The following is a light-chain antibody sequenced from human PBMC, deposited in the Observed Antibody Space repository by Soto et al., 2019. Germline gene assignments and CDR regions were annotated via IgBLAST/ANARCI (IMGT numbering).Light chain of an antibody. J-gene: IGKJ2*02. CDR2: AAS. V-gene: IGKV1-39*01. CDR3: LQDHDYQWT. Sequence: DIQMTQSPSSLSASVGDRVTITCRASQSISSYLNWYQQKPGKAPKLLIYAASSSQSGVPSKFSGSGSGTDFTLTISSLQPEDFATYYCLQDHDYQWTFGQGTRLEIK. CDR1: QSISSY.